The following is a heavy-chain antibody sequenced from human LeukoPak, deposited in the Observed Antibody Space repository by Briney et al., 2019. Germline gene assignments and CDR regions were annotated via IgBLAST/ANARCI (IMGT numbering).Heavy chain of an antibody. CDR1: GFTFSRYW. CDR2: IKRDGNEK. D-gene: IGHD3-22*01. V-gene: IGHV3-7*01. CDR3: ARHPFYYDSGGHLQLDDLDH. Sequence: GGSLRLSCAASGFTFSRYWMNWVRQAPGKGLEWVANIKRDGNEKNYVDSVKGRFSISRDNAKNSLYLQMDSLRAEDTAVYYCARHPFYYDSGGHLQLDDLDHWGQGTVVTVSS. J-gene: IGHJ4*02.